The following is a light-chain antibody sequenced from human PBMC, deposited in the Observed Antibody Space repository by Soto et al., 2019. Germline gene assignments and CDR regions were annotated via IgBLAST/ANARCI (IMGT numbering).Light chain of an antibody. J-gene: IGKJ2*01. CDR3: LQDFNYPYT. Sequence: ALQMTQSPSSLSASVGDRVTITCRASQGIRTDLAWYQQKPGKAPRVLMYGASNLQRGVPSRFSGSGSGTDFTLTINSLQPEDFATYFCLQDFNYPYTFGQGTKLEIK. CDR2: GAS. CDR1: QGIRTD. V-gene: IGKV1-6*01.